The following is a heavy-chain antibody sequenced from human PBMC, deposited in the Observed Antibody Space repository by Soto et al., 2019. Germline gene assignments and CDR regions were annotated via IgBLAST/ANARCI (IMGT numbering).Heavy chain of an antibody. V-gene: IGHV1-8*01. J-gene: IGHJ6*02. CDR1: GYTFISYD. Sequence: QVQLVQSGAEVKKPGASVKVSCKASGYTFISYDINWVRQATGQGLEWMGWMNPNSGNTGYAQKFQGGVTMTRNSSSSTAYMELSSLRAEDTAVYYCGGGRSWGGGMYYYEMAVWGQGTTVTVSS. CDR3: GGGRSWGGGMYYYEMAV. CDR2: MNPNSGNT. D-gene: IGHD1-26*01.